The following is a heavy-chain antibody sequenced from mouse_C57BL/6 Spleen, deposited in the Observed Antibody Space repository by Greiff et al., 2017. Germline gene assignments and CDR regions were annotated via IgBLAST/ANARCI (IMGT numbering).Heavy chain of an antibody. CDR3: AREDYGLDY. Sequence: VQLQQSGAELVKPGASVKMSCKASGYTFTSYWITWVKQRPGQGLEWIGDIYPGSGSTNYNEKFKSKATLTVDTSSSTAYMQLISLTSEDSAVYYCAREDYGLDYWGQGTTLTVSS. CDR2: IYPGSGST. D-gene: IGHD1-1*01. CDR1: GYTFTSYW. V-gene: IGHV1-55*01. J-gene: IGHJ2*01.